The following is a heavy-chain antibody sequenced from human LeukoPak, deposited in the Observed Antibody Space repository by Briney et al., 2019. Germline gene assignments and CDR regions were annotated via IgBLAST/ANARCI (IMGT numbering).Heavy chain of an antibody. J-gene: IGHJ4*02. Sequence: GGSLRLSCAASGFTFGSYAIHWVRQAPGKGPEWVSGISGSGGITYFADSVKGRFIISRDNSKNTVYLQINNLRAEDTALYYCAKTRAGNSSGRDPGWPMDYWGQGTLVTVSS. CDR3: AKTRAGNSSGRDPGWPMDY. D-gene: IGHD3-22*01. CDR1: GFTFGSYA. V-gene: IGHV3-23*01. CDR2: ISGSGGIT.